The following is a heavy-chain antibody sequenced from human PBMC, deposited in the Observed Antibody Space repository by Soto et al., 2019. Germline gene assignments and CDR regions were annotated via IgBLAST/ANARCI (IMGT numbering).Heavy chain of an antibody. CDR1: GGSISTTKW. CDR3: ARGNYYSYFDY. CDR2: IYHGGST. Sequence: QVQLQESGPGLVKPSGTLSLTCAVSGGSISTTKWWSWVRQPPGKGLEWIGEIYHGGSTDYNPSLKSRVTLSIDKSKNLFPLNLSSVTAADTAVYYCARGNYYSYFDYWGRGTLVTVSS. V-gene: IGHV4-4*02. J-gene: IGHJ4*02. D-gene: IGHD1-26*01.